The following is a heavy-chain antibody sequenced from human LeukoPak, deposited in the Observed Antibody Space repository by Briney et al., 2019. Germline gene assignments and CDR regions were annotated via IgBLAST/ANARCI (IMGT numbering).Heavy chain of an antibody. V-gene: IGHV4-39*01. J-gene: IGHJ4*02. CDR1: GASISGSGYY. Sequence: SETLSLTCAVSGASISGSGYYLGWIRQPPGKGLEWIGNIYYTGSTYYNASLQSRVTISIDMSKNQFSLKLSSVTAADTAVYYCARQRWLRPRGFDYWGQGTLVTVSS. CDR2: IYYTGST. D-gene: IGHD5-12*01. CDR3: ARQRWLRPRGFDY.